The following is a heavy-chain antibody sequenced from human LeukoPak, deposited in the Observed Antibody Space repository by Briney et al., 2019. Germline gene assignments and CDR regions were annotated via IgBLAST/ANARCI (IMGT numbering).Heavy chain of an antibody. Sequence: GGSLRLSCAASGFTFSSYGMHWVRQAPGKGLEWVALISYDGSNKYYADSVKGRFTISRDNSKNTLYLQMNSLRAEDTAVYYCAKNRGDGYRYFDYWGQGTLVSVSS. V-gene: IGHV3-30*18. J-gene: IGHJ4*02. D-gene: IGHD5-24*01. CDR1: GFTFSSYG. CDR3: AKNRGDGYRYFDY. CDR2: ISYDGSNK.